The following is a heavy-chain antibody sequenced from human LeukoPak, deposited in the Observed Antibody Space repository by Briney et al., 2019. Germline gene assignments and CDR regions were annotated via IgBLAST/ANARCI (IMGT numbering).Heavy chain of an antibody. Sequence: GGSLRLSCAASGFTFSIYAMSWVRQAPGKGLEWVSAISYSGGGTYYADSVKGRFTISRDNSKNTLYLQMNSLRAEDTAVYYCANNRNLDYWGQGTLVTVSS. J-gene: IGHJ4*02. CDR1: GFTFSIYA. V-gene: IGHV3-23*01. CDR2: ISYSGGGT. CDR3: ANNRNLDY. D-gene: IGHD1-14*01.